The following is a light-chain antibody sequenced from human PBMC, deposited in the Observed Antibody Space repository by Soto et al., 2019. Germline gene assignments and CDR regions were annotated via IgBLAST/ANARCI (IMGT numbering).Light chain of an antibody. J-gene: IGLJ1*01. CDR1: SSDIGSNT. CDR2: SNN. CDR3: PAWDGSLNGRF. V-gene: IGLV1-44*01. Sequence: QLVLTQPPSASGTPGQRVTISCSGSSSDIGSNTVNWYQQLPGTAPKLLIYSNNQRPSGVPDRFSGSKSGTSASLAISGLQSEDEADYYCPAWDGSLNGRFFGTGTKLTVL.